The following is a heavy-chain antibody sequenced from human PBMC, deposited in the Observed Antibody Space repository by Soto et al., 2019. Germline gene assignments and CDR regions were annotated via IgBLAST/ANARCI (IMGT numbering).Heavy chain of an antibody. CDR3: ARGTSGYDVYYYYYMDV. CDR2: ISSTGSII. J-gene: IGHJ6*03. D-gene: IGHD5-12*01. CDR1: GFRFRDYY. Sequence: QVQLVESGGGLVKTGGSLRLSCAASGFRFRDYYMSWIRQAPGKGLEWISYISSTGSIIYQADSVEGRFTVSRDNAESSLYMQMDSLRADDTAVYYCARGTSGYDVYYYYYMDVWGKGTTVTVSS. V-gene: IGHV3-11*01.